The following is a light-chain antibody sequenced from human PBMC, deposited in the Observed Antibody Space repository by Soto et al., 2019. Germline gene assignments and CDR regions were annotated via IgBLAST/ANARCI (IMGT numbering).Light chain of an antibody. CDR3: ETWDTNVVV. J-gene: IGLJ2*01. CDR2: LEGSGSY. CDR1: SGHSTYI. Sequence: QPVRTPSSSASASLGSSVNLTCTLSSGHSTYIIAWHQQQPGKAPRYLMKLEGSGSYNKGSGIPDRFSGSSSGADRYLTISNLQFEDEADYYCETWDTNVVVFGGGTKVTVL. V-gene: IGLV4-60*02.